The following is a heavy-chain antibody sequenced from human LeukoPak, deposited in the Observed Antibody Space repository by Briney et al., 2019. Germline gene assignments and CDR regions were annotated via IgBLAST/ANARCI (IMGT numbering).Heavy chain of an antibody. Sequence: SETLSLTCTVSGGSISSSSYYWGWIRQPPGKGLEWIGEINHSGSTNYNPSLKSRVTISVDTSKNQFSLKLSSVTAADTAVYYCASRVVVVIGQYYFDYWGQGTLVTVSS. J-gene: IGHJ4*02. D-gene: IGHD3-22*01. CDR2: INHSGST. V-gene: IGHV4-39*07. CDR1: GGSISSSSYY. CDR3: ASRVVVVIGQYYFDY.